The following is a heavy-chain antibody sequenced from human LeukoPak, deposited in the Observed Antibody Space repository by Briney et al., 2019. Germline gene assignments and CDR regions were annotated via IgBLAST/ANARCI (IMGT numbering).Heavy chain of an antibody. Sequence: SETLSLTCAVYGGSFSGYYWSWIRQPPGKGLEWIGEINHSGSTNYNPSLKSRVTISVDTSKNQFSLKLSSVTAADTAVYYCARGHPYDILTGYYSDWGQGTLVTVSS. CDR1: GGSFSGYY. V-gene: IGHV4-34*01. J-gene: IGHJ4*02. D-gene: IGHD3-9*01. CDR2: INHSGST. CDR3: ARGHPYDILTGYYSD.